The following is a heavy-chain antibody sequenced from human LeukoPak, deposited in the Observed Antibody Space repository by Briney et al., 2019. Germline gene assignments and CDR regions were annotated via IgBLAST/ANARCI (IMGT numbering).Heavy chain of an antibody. V-gene: IGHV4-30-4*07. CDR2: IFYSGST. CDR1: GGSISSGGYS. Sequence: SQTLSLTCAVSGGSISSGGYSWSWIRQPPGKGLEWIGYIFYSGSTTYNPSLNSRVTISVDTSKNVFSLKLTSVTAADTAVYYCARLSSGYSYGHGDYWGQETLVTVSS. J-gene: IGHJ4*02. D-gene: IGHD5-18*01. CDR3: ARLSSGYSYGHGDY.